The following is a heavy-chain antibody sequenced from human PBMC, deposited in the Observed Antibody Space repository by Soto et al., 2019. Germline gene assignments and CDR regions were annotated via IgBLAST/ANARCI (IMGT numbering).Heavy chain of an antibody. CDR3: ARDRYCTGGGCYPPDY. Sequence: QVQLVESGGGVVQPGRSLRLSCAASGFTFSTYGMHWVRQAPGKGLEWVAVIWYDGSNKYYADSVRGRFTISRDNSKNTLYLQINSLRAEDTAVYFCARDRYCTGGGCYPPDYWGQGTLVTVSS. CDR1: GFTFSTYG. D-gene: IGHD2-15*01. CDR2: IWYDGSNK. V-gene: IGHV3-33*01. J-gene: IGHJ4*02.